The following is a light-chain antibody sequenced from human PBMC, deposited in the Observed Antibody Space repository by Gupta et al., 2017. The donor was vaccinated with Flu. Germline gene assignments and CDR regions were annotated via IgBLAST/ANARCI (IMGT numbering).Light chain of an antibody. CDR1: QSLLYSTNSKNY. CDR3: QQYYITPPT. CDR2: WAS. Sequence: DIVMTQSPDSLAVSLGERATINCKSSQSLLYSTNSKNYLAWYQQKPRQPPKLLIYWASTQESGVPDRFSGSGSGTDFTLTISSLQAEDVAVYYCQQYYITPPTFGGGTKVEIK. J-gene: IGKJ4*01. V-gene: IGKV4-1*01.